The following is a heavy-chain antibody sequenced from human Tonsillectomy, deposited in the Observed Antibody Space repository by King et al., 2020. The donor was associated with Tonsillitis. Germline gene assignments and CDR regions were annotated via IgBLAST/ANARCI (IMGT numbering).Heavy chain of an antibody. D-gene: IGHD6-19*01. V-gene: IGHV4-39*01. J-gene: IGHJ4*02. CDR2: IYYSGTT. CDR3: AGHFRAGIAVAGTPFDY. CDR1: GGSISSSSYY. Sequence: LQLQESGPGLVKPSETLSLTCSVSGGSISSSSYYWGWIRQPPGKGLEWIGSIYYSGTTYYNPSLKSRVTISVDTSKNQFSLNLSSVTAADTAVYYCAGHFRAGIAVAGTPFDYWGQGTLVTVSS.